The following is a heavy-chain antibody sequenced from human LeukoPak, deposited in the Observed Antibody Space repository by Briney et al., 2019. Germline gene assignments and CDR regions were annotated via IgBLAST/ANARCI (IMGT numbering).Heavy chain of an antibody. D-gene: IGHD2-2*01. J-gene: IGHJ5*02. V-gene: IGHV4-4*02. Sequence: PSGTLSLTCAVSGGSISSSNWWSWVRQPPGKGLEWIGEIYHSGSTNYNPSLKSRVTISVDKSKNQFSLKLSSVTAADTAVYYCARWVLSGYCSSTSCLGGVFDPWGQGNLVSVSS. CDR3: ARWVLSGYCSSTSCLGGVFDP. CDR1: GGSISSSNW. CDR2: IYHSGST.